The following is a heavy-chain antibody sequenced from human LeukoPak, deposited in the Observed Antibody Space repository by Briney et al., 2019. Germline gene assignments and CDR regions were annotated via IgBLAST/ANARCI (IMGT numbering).Heavy chain of an antibody. CDR3: ARLNPGYVTAPHDS. CDR2: VYYSGSI. D-gene: IGHD3-16*01. CDR1: GGSITAGNHH. V-gene: IGHV4-39*01. Sequence: SETLSLTCTVSGGSITAGNHHWGWIRQPPGKGLEWIGSVYYSGSIFSDTSHKSRVTISGDTSKNQFSLSLSSVTAADTAVYYCARLNPGYVTAPHDSWGQGMLVSVSS. J-gene: IGHJ5*01.